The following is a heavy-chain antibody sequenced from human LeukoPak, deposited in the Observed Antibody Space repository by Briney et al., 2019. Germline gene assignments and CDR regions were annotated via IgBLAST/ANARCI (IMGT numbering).Heavy chain of an antibody. Sequence: SSETLSLTCAVYGGSFSGYYWSWLRQPPGKGLEWIGEINHSGSTNYNPSLKSRVTISVDTSKNQFSLKLSSVTAADTAVYYCARGGLYDDQPHDYWGQGTLVTVSS. V-gene: IGHV4-34*01. D-gene: IGHD3-3*01. CDR2: INHSGST. CDR3: ARGGLYDDQPHDY. J-gene: IGHJ4*02. CDR1: GGSFSGYY.